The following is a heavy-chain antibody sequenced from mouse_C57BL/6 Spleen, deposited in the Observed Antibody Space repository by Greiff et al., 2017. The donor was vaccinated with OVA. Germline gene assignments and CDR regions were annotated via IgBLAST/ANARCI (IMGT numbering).Heavy chain of an antibody. J-gene: IGHJ4*01. CDR3: ARSGDYGYDYAMDY. Sequence: QVQLKESGAELVRPGASVKMSCKASGYTFTSYNMHWVKQTPRQGLEWIGAIYPGNGDTSYNQKFKGKATLTVDKSSSTAYMQLSSLTSEDSAVYFCARSGDYGYDYAMDYWGQGTSVTVSS. CDR1: GYTFTSYN. CDR2: IYPGNGDT. V-gene: IGHV1-12*01. D-gene: IGHD2-2*01.